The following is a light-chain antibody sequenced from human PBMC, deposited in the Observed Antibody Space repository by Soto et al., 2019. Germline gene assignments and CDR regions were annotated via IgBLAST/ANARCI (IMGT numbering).Light chain of an antibody. CDR1: QSVSSSY. J-gene: IGKJ4*01. CDR3: QQDGSSPLT. CDR2: GAS. Sequence: EIVLTQSPGTLSLSPGERATLSCRASQSVSSSYLTWYQQKPGQAPRLLIYGASSRATGIPDRFSGSGSGTDFTLTIRRLQPEDFAVYYCQQDGSSPLTFGGGTKVEIK. V-gene: IGKV3-20*01.